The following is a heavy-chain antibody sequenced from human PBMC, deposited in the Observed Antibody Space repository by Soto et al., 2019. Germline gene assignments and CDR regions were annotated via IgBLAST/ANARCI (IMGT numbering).Heavy chain of an antibody. CDR3: ASGGPYYVFWSGYLRSWFDP. Sequence: QVQLVQSGAEVKKPGASVKVSCKASGYTFTSYYMHWVRQAPGQGLEWMGIINPSGGSKSYAQKFHGRVNMTRDTPTSTVYMELSSLRSGGTAVYYCASGGPYYVFWSGYLRSWFDPWGQGTLVTVSS. CDR1: GYTFTSYY. CDR2: INPSGGSK. V-gene: IGHV1-46*03. D-gene: IGHD3-3*01. J-gene: IGHJ5*02.